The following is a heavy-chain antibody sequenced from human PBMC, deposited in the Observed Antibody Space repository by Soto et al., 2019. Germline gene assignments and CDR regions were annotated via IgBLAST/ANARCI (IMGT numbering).Heavy chain of an antibody. Sequence: QVQLVQSGAEVKKPGASVKISCEASGYSFTSQYVHWVRQAPGQGLEWMGIINPNGGSTTYAQKFRGRVPKTRETPQSTFIMELSSLTSEDTAVYYCAREQGLRPGGGGTEPLDIWGQGTMVTVAS. J-gene: IGHJ3*02. CDR3: AREQGLRPGGGGTEPLDI. D-gene: IGHD5-12*01. CDR1: GYSFTSQY. V-gene: IGHV1-46*03. CDR2: INPNGGST.